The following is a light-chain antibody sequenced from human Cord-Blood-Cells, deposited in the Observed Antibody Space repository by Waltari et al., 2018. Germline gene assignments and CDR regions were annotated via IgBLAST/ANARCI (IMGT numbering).Light chain of an antibody. CDR1: QSISSY. Sequence: IQMTQPPSSLSASVGERVTITCRASQSISSYLNWYQQKPGKAPKLLIYAASSLQSGVPSRFSGSGSGTDFTLTISSLQPEDFATYYCQQSYSTPGTFGPGTKVDIK. CDR2: AAS. V-gene: IGKV1-39*01. CDR3: QQSYSTPGT. J-gene: IGKJ3*01.